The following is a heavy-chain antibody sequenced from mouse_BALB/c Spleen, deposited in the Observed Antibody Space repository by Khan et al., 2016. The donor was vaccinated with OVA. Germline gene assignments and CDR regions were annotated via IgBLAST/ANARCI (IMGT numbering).Heavy chain of an antibody. V-gene: IGHV1S135*01. CDR3: ARGTFDY. Sequence: VQLQQSGPELMKPGASVNISCKASGYSFTTYYIHWVKQSRGKSLEWIGYIDPFNTGTDYNQKLTGPATLNVDKSSTTAYMPIPRLTTEDSAVYYCARGTFDYWGQGTLVTVSA. J-gene: IGHJ3*01. CDR2: IDPFNTGT. D-gene: IGHD3-3*01. CDR1: GYSFTTYY.